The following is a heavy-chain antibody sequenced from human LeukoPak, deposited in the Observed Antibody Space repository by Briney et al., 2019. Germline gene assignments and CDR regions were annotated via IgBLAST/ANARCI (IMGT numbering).Heavy chain of an antibody. D-gene: IGHD3-22*01. J-gene: IGHJ1*01. V-gene: IGHV3-7*01. Sequence: GGSLRLSCAASGFTFSSYWMSWVRQAPGKGLEWVANIKQDGSEKYYVDSVKGRFTISRDNAKNSLYLQMNSLRAEDTAVYYCARDQSQGYYYDSSGYYSSSFAEYFQHWGQGTLVTVSS. CDR3: ARDQSQGYYYDSSGYYSSSFAEYFQH. CDR1: GFTFSSYW. CDR2: IKQDGSEK.